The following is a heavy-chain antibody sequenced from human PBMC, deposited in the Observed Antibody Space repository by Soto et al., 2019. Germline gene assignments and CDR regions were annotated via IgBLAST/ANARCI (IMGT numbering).Heavy chain of an antibody. Sequence: SETLSLTCAVYGGSFSGYYWSWIRQPPGKGLEWIGEINHSGSTNYNPSLKSRVTISVDTSKNQFSLKLSSVTAADTAVYYCARARLTANSYWGQGTLVTVSS. CDR3: ARARLTANSY. V-gene: IGHV4-34*01. J-gene: IGHJ4*02. D-gene: IGHD5-18*01. CDR1: GGSFSGYY. CDR2: INHSGST.